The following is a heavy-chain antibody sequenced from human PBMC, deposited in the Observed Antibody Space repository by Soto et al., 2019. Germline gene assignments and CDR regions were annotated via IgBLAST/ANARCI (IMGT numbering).Heavy chain of an antibody. CDR3: ARVKRANSGYDGVDP. J-gene: IGHJ5*02. Sequence: KPSETLSLTCAVSGGSISSGGYCWSWIRQSPGKGLEWIGYIFHTGSTYYNPSLKSRVTMSIDTSKNQFSLKLSSMTAADTAMYYCARVKRANSGYDGVDPWGQGTLVTVSS. D-gene: IGHD5-12*01. CDR2: IFHTGST. CDR1: GGSISSGGYC. V-gene: IGHV4-30-2*06.